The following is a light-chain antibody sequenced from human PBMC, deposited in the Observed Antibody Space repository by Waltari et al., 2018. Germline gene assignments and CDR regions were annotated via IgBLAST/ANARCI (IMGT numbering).Light chain of an antibody. V-gene: IGKV1-39*01. CDR1: KNIDNF. CDR2: AAS. J-gene: IGKJ4*01. CDR3: QQSYGVPIS. Sequence: DIQLTQSPSSLSASLGDRVIITCRASKNIDNFLNWYQQKPGRSPVLLIYAASTLQNGVPSRFSGSVSGTDFTLTIRNLQPEDFATYYCQQSYGVPISFGGGTKVEI.